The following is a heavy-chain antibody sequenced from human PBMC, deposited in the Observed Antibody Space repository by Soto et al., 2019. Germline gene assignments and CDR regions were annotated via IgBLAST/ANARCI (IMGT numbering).Heavy chain of an antibody. V-gene: IGHV4-59*08. CDR2: IYYSGST. CDR1: GGSISSYY. J-gene: IGHJ6*03. Sequence: SETLSLTCTVSGGSISSYYWSWIRQPPGKGLEWIGYIYYSGSTNYNPSLKSRVTISVDTSKNQFSLKLSSVTAADTAVYYCARGPDYDFWSGYYTDYYYYMDVWGKGTTVTVSS. D-gene: IGHD3-3*01. CDR3: ARGPDYDFWSGYYTDYYYYMDV.